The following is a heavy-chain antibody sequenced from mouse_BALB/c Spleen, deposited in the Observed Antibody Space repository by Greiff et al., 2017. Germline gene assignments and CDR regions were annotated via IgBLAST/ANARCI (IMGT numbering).Heavy chain of an antibody. J-gene: IGHJ3*01. CDR2: IWAVGST. V-gene: IGHV2-9*02. CDR1: GFSLTSYG. CDR3: ARDTGLRRFAY. D-gene: IGHD2-4*01. Sequence: VKLLESGPGLVAPSQSLSITCTVSGFSLTSYGVHWVRQPPGKGLEWLGVIWAVGSTNYNSALMSRLSISKDNSKSQVFLKMNSLQTDDTAMYYCARDTGLRRFAYWGQGTLVTVSA.